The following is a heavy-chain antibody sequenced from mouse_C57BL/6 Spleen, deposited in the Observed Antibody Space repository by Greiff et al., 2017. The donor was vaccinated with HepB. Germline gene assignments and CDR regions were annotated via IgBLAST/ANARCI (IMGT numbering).Heavy chain of an antibody. Sequence: DVQLQESGPGLVKPSQSLSLTCSVTGYSITSGYYWNWIRQFPGNKLEWMGYISYDGSNNYNPSLKNRISITRDTSKNQFFLKLNSVTTEDTATYYCASPHYGSSYDWYFDVWGTGTTVTVSS. D-gene: IGHD1-1*01. J-gene: IGHJ1*03. CDR1: GYSITSGYY. CDR3: ASPHYGSSYDWYFDV. V-gene: IGHV3-6*01. CDR2: ISYDGSN.